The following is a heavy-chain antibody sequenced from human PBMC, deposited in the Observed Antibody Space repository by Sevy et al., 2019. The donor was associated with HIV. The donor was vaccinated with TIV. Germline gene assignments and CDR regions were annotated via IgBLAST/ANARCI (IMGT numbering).Heavy chain of an antibody. V-gene: IGHV3-48*03. J-gene: IGHJ4*02. CDR1: GFTFNIYE. CDR2: ISSSFSI. CDR3: TNYVHY. Sequence: GGSLRLSCAASGFTFNIYEMNWVRQAPGKGLEWVSYISSSFSISYADSVKGRFTISRDNAKNSLYLQMNSLRAEDTAVYYCTNYVHYWGQGTLVTVSS.